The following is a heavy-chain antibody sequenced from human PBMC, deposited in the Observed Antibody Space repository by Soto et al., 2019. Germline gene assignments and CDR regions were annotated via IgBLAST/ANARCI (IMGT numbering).Heavy chain of an antibody. V-gene: IGHV3-53*01. CDR2: IYGGGGS. D-gene: IGHD5-18*01. Sequence: EVELVESGGGLIQPGGSLKLSCAASGFSVNSHYMSWVRQTPGKGLEWLSIIYGGGGSYYAASVKGRFTISKDSSQNTLYLQMNTLRVEDTAVYFCARGFSYGYIDYWGQGTLVTVSS. CDR1: GFSVNSHY. J-gene: IGHJ4*02. CDR3: ARGFSYGYIDY.